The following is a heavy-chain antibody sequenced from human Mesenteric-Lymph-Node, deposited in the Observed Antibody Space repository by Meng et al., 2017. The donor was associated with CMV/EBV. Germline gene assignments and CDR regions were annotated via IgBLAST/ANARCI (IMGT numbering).Heavy chain of an antibody. D-gene: IGHD3-9*01. J-gene: IGHJ5*02. V-gene: IGHV4-31*02. CDR3: ARDGQGSLTGFDWLDP. Sequence: GSISSGGYYWSWIRQHPGKGLEWIGYIYYSGSTYYNPSLKSRVTISVDTSKNQFSLKLSSVTAADTAVYYCARDGQGSLTGFDWLDPWGQGTLVTVSS. CDR2: IYYSGST. CDR1: GSISSGGYY.